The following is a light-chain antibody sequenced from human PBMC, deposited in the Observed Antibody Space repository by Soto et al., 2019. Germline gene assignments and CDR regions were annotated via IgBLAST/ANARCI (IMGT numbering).Light chain of an antibody. CDR1: QDISSF. V-gene: IGKV1-9*01. CDR3: QQLNSFPIP. J-gene: IGKJ3*01. CDR2: GAS. Sequence: IQLTQSPSSLSASVGDRVIITCRASQDISSFLAWYQQKPGKAPKLLIYGASTLQSGVPSRFSGSGSGTDFTLTIGSLQPEDFATYYCQQLNSFPIPFGPGTKVDIK.